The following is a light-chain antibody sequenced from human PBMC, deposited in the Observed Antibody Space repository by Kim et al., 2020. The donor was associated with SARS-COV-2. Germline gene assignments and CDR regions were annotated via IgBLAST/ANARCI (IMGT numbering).Light chain of an antibody. CDR2: GKN. CDR3: NSRDSSGNHWV. Sequence: SSELIQDPAVSVAVGQTVRITCQGDSLRSYYASWYQQKPGQAPVLVIYGKNNRPSGIPDRFSGSSSGNTASLTITGAQAEDEADYYCNSRDSSGNHWVFGGGTQLTVL. CDR1: SLRSYY. V-gene: IGLV3-19*01. J-gene: IGLJ3*02.